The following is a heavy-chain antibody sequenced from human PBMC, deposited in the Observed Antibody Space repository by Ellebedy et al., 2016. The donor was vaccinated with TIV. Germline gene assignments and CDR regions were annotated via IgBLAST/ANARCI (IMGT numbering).Heavy chain of an antibody. Sequence: AASVKVSCKASGYTFTSYYIDWVRKAPGQGLEWRGISNASGGSTSYAQKFQGRVTMTRDTSTSTVYMELSSLRSEDTAVYYCARDKNLHYSDNSGPEDVWGQGTTVTVSS. J-gene: IGHJ6*02. V-gene: IGHV1-46*01. D-gene: IGHD3-22*01. CDR2: SNASGGST. CDR3: ARDKNLHYSDNSGPEDV. CDR1: GYTFTSYY.